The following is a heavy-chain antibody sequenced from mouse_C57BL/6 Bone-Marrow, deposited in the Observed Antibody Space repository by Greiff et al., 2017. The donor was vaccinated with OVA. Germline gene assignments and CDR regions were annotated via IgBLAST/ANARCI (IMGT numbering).Heavy chain of an antibody. CDR2: IDPENGDT. D-gene: IGHD1-1*01. Sequence: EVQLQQSGAELVRPGASVKLSCTASGFNITDDYMHWVKQRPEQGLEWIGWIDPENGDTEYASKFQGKATITADTSSNTAYLQLSSLTSEDTAVYYCTTWDYYGSSSWFAYWGQGTLVTVSA. V-gene: IGHV14-4*01. CDR3: TTWDYYGSSSWFAY. J-gene: IGHJ3*01. CDR1: GFNITDDY.